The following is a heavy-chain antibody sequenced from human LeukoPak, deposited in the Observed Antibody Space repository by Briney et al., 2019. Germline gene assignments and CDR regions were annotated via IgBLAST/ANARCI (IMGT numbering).Heavy chain of an antibody. Sequence: GASVKVSCKASGYTFTSYDINWVRQATGQGREWMGWMNPNSGNTGYAQKFQGRVTMTRNTSISTAYMELSSLRSEDTAVYYCARGFKIAAAGTICGYWGQGTLVTVSS. V-gene: IGHV1-8*01. CDR2: MNPNSGNT. CDR1: GYTFTSYD. J-gene: IGHJ4*02. D-gene: IGHD6-13*01. CDR3: ARGFKIAAAGTICGY.